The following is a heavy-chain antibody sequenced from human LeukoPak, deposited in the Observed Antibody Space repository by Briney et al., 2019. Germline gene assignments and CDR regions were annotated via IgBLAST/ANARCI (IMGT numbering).Heavy chain of an antibody. J-gene: IGHJ4*02. Sequence: PGGSLRLSCAASGFTFSSYSMNWVRQAPGKGLEWVSSISSSSSYIYYADSVKGRFTISRDNAKNSLYLQMNSLRAEDTAVYYCARHKEAAAGTGNYFDYWGQGTLVTVSS. CDR1: GFTFSSYS. CDR3: ARHKEAAAGTGNYFDY. D-gene: IGHD6-13*01. CDR2: ISSSSSYI. V-gene: IGHV3-21*01.